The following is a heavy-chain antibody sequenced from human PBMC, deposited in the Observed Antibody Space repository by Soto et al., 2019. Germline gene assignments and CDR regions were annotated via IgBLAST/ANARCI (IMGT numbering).Heavy chain of an antibody. D-gene: IGHD6-13*01. J-gene: IGHJ4*02. CDR3: ARVAAAGTRLDY. V-gene: IGHV1-3*01. CDR1: GYTFTSYA. Sequence: QVQLVQSGAEVKKPGASVKVSCKASGYTFTSYAMHWVRQAPGQRLEWMGWINAGNGNTKYSQKFQGRVTITRDTSASKAYMELSSLRSEDTAVYYCARVAAAGTRLDYWGQGTLVTVSS. CDR2: INAGNGNT.